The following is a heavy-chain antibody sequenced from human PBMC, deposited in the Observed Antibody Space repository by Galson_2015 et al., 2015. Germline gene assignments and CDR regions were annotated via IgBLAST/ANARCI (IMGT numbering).Heavy chain of an antibody. CDR1: GFTFSNAW. V-gene: IGHV3-15*01. Sequence: SLRLSCAASGFTFSNAWMSWVRQAPGKGLEWVGRIKSKTDGGTTDYAAPVKGRFTISRDDSKNTLYLQMNSLKTEDTAVYYCTTDLIFILGTYGSGSYYSDYWGQGTLVTVSS. CDR3: TTDLIFILGTYGSGSYYSDY. CDR2: IKSKTDGGTT. J-gene: IGHJ4*02. D-gene: IGHD3-10*01.